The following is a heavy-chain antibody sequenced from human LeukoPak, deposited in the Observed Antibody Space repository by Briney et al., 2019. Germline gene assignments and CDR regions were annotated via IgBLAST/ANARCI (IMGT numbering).Heavy chain of an antibody. CDR1: GDSISSYY. V-gene: IGHV4-4*07. D-gene: IGHD3-10*01. J-gene: IGHJ6*04. Sequence: SETLSLTCTVSGDSISSYYWSWIRQPAGKGLEWIGRIYTSGNTKYNPSLKSRVTMSLDTSKNQFSLKLNSVTAADTAVYYCAKSNGYGLVDIWGKGTTVTVSS. CDR3: AKSNGYGLVDI. CDR2: IYTSGNT.